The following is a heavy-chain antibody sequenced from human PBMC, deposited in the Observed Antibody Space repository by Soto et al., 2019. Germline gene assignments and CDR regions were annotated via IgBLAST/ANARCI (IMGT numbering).Heavy chain of an antibody. V-gene: IGHV4-4*02. D-gene: IGHD6-6*01. Sequence: QVQLQESGPGLVKPSGTLSLTCAVSGYSISSDNWWSWVRQPPGKGLEWIGENFHGGNTNYSPSLRGRLTMSVDKSKNQFSLKLGSVTVADTAVYYCAIGGSGYSSSLGVTPFDYWGQGTLVTVSS. CDR3: AIGGSGYSSSLGVTPFDY. J-gene: IGHJ4*02. CDR2: NFHGGNT. CDR1: GYSISSDNW.